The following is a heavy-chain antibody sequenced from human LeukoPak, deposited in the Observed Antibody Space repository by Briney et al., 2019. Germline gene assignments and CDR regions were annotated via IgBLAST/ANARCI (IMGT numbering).Heavy chain of an antibody. CDR3: AAWRGSNWFDY. CDR2: IFSGGST. V-gene: IGHV3-53*01. CDR1: GFDVSSNS. J-gene: IGHJ4*02. Sequence: PGGSLRLSCAASGFDVSSNSMSWVRQAPGKGLEWVSVIFSGGSTNYANSMKGRFTISRDNSKNTLYLQMNSIRGEDTAVYYCAAWRGSNWFDYWGQGTQVTVSS. D-gene: IGHD6-13*01.